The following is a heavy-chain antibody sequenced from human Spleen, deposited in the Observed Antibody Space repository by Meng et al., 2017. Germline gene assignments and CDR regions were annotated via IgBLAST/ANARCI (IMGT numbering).Heavy chain of an antibody. CDR1: GFTFSSYG. V-gene: IGHV3-33*01. CDR3: ASKVDYDSNFDY. D-gene: IGHD3-22*01. CDR2: IWYDGSNN. Sequence: GESLKISCAASGFTFSSYGMHWVRQAPGKGLEWVAVIWYDGSNNYYADSVKGRFTISRDNYKNTLYLQMNSMRAEDTAVYYCASKVDYDSNFDYWGQGTLVTVSS. J-gene: IGHJ4*02.